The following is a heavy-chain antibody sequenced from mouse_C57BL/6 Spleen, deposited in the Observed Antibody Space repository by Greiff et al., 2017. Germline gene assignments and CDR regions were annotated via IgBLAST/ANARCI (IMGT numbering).Heavy chain of an antibody. CDR3: ARRDDYDVFDY. V-gene: IGHV5-12*01. J-gene: IGHJ2*01. CDR2: ISNGGGST. D-gene: IGHD2-4*01. CDR1: GFTFSDYY. Sequence: EVHLVESGGGLVQPGGSLKLSCAASGFTFSDYYMYWVRQTPEKRLEWVAYISNGGGSTYYPDTVKGRFTISRDNAKNTLYLQMSRLKSEDTAMYYCARRDDYDVFDYWGQGTTLTVSS.